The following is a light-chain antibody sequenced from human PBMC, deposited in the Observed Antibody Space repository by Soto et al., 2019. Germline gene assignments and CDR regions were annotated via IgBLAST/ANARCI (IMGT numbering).Light chain of an antibody. J-gene: IGLJ2*01. V-gene: IGLV1-40*01. CDR2: GNS. CDR3: RCYDSSHRVAI. CDR1: SSNIGAGYD. Sequence: QSVLTQPPSVSGAPGQRVTISCTGSSSNIGAGYDVHWYQQLPGTAPKLLIYGNSNRPSGVPDRFSGSKSGTSASLAITGLQADDEADYYSRCYDSSHRVAIFGGGTELTVL.